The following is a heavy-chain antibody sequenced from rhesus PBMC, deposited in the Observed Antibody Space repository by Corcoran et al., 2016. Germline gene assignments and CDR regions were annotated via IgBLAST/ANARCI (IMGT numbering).Heavy chain of an antibody. V-gene: IGHV4-173*01. J-gene: IGHJ6*01. Sequence: QVHLQESGPGLVKPSETLSLTGAVPGGFIRSYYWSWFRRPPGKGLEWIGLIAGSGESTDNNPPHERRVTISTDTSKNQFALKLRTVTAADTAMYYCASDRGSWNSYGLDSWGQGVVVTVSS. CDR2: IAGSGEST. D-gene: IGHD6-25*01. CDR1: GGFIRSYY. CDR3: ASDRGSWNSYGLDS.